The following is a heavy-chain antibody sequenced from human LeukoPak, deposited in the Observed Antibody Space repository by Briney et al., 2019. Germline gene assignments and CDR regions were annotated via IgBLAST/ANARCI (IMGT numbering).Heavy chain of an antibody. V-gene: IGHV4-31*03. J-gene: IGHJ4*02. CDR1: GGSISSGGYY. CDR3: ARQDIVLMVIDH. CDR2: IYYSGST. D-gene: IGHD2-8*01. Sequence: PSQTLSLTCTVSGGSISSGGYYWSWIRQHPGKGLEWIGYIYYSGSTYYNPSLKSRVTISVDTSKNQFSLKLSSVTAADTAVYYCARQDIVLMVIDHWGQGTLVTVSS.